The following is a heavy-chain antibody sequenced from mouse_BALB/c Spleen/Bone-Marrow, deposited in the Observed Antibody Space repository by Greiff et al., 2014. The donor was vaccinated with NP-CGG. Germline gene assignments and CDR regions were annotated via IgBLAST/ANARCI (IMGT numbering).Heavy chain of an antibody. V-gene: IGHV5-12-1*01. CDR1: GFAFSGYD. J-gene: IGHJ4*01. CDR3: ARQRGYAYAMDY. D-gene: IGHD2-2*01. Sequence: EVNVVESGGGLVKPGGSLKFSWAASGFAFSGYDMSWVRQTPEKRLEWVAYISSGGSNTYYPDTVKGRFTISRDNAKNTLYLQMNSLKSEDTAMYYCARQRGYAYAMDYWGQGISVTVSS. CDR2: ISSGGSNT.